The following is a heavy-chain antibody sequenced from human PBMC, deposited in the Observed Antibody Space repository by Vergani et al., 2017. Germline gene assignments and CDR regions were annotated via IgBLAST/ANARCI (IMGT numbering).Heavy chain of an antibody. CDR2: IYYSGST. D-gene: IGHD3-16*01. Sequence: QLQLQESGPGLVKPSETLSLTCSVSGVSISSSSHFWGWLRQTPGKGLEWIGSIYYSGSTYYNPSLKSRVSISVDTSKNQFSLKLSSVTAADSAVYYCARHDSGHYDSSYYGLDVWGQGTTVTVSS. CDR1: GVSISSSSHF. J-gene: IGHJ6*02. CDR3: ARHDSGHYDSSYYGLDV. V-gene: IGHV4-39*01.